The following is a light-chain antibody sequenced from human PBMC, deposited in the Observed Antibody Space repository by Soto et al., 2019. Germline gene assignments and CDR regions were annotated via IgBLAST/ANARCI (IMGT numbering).Light chain of an antibody. CDR3: SSYVVSNAVV. Sequence: QSALTQPPSASGSPGQSVTISCTGTSGDVGAYNYVSWYQQHPGKAPKLMIYDVSKRPSGVPDRFSGSKSGNTASLTVSGLQSEDEADYYCSSYVVSNAVVFGGGTKVTVL. V-gene: IGLV2-8*01. J-gene: IGLJ2*01. CDR2: DVS. CDR1: SGDVGAYNY.